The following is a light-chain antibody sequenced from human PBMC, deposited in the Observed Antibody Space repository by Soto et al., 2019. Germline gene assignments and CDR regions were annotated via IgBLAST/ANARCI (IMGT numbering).Light chain of an antibody. CDR2: DAY. V-gene: IGKV1-39*01. Sequence: IQMTQSPSSLSAFVGDRVTIPCRASQSISTLLNWYQQKPGQAPKLLITDAYTLRTGVSSRFSGSGSGTDFTLTISSLQPEDLAIYYCQQSYSIPVTFGGGTKVEI. J-gene: IGKJ4*01. CDR3: QQSYSIPVT. CDR1: QSISTL.